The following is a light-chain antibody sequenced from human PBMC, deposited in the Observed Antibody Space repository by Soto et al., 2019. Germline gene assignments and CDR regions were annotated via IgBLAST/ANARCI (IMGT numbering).Light chain of an antibody. J-gene: IGLJ2*01. V-gene: IGLV4-69*01. Sequence: QSVLTQSPSASASLGASVKLTCTLSSGHSSYAIAWHQQQPEKGPRYLMTLDSDGSHTKGDAIPDRFSGSSSGAERYLTVSGLQSEDEADYSCQPRGTGIHVVFGGGTKLPVL. CDR2: LDSDGSH. CDR3: QPRGTGIHVV. CDR1: SGHSSYA.